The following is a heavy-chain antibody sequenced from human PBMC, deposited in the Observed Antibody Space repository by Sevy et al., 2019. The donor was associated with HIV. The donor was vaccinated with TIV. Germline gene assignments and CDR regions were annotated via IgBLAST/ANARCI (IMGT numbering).Heavy chain of an antibody. V-gene: IGHV1-18*01. Sequence: ASVKVSCKTSGYIFNTFAISWLRQAPEQGPEWMGWISTYNNNIQYAQKFQGRVTMTKDTSTSTAYMEVKSLRSDDTAVYYCAREGYGDNGWLDPWGQGTLVTVSS. D-gene: IGHD5-18*01. J-gene: IGHJ5*02. CDR1: GYIFNTFA. CDR3: AREGYGDNGWLDP. CDR2: ISTYNNNI.